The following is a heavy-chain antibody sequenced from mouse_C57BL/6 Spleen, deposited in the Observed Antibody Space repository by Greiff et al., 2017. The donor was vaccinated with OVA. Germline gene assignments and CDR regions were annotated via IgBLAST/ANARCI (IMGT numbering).Heavy chain of an antibody. CDR1: GYTFTSYW. CDR2: IDPSDSYT. J-gene: IGHJ3*01. V-gene: IGHV1-69*01. D-gene: IGHD3-1*01. CDR3: ARSGTRGWFAY. Sequence: QVQLQQPGAELVMPGASVKLSCKASGYTFTSYWMHWVKQRPGQGLEWIGEIDPSDSYTNYNQKFKGKSTLTVDKSSSTAYMQLSSLTSEDSAVYYCARSGTRGWFAYWGQGTLVTVSA.